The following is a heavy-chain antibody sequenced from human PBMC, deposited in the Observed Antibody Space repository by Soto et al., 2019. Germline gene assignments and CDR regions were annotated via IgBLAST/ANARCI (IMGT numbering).Heavy chain of an antibody. CDR3: ARVAVVTSHDY. CDR1: GFTFSSYE. J-gene: IGHJ4*02. CDR2: ISSSGSTI. Sequence: EVQLVESGGGLVQPGGSLRLSCAASGFTFSSYEMNWVRQAPGKGLEWVSYISSSGSTIYYADSVKGRFTISRDNAKNSLYLQMNSLRAEDTAVYYCARVAVVTSHDYWGQGTLVTVSS. V-gene: IGHV3-48*03. D-gene: IGHD2-15*01.